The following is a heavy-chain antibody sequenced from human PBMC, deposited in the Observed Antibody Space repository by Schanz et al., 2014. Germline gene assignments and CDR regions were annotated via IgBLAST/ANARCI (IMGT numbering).Heavy chain of an antibody. CDR3: VKDLQRELLRDDHYYGMDV. D-gene: IGHD1-26*01. CDR2: MYINSGST. Sequence: EVQVVESGGGLVQPGGSLRLSCAVSGFTVNTHYMSWVRQAPGKGLEWISSMYINSGSTQYADSVKGRFIISRDSSKNTMYLQMNSLRAEDTAVYYCVKDLQRELLRDDHYYGMDVWGQGTMVTVSS. J-gene: IGHJ6*02. CDR1: GFTVNTHY. V-gene: IGHV3-66*01.